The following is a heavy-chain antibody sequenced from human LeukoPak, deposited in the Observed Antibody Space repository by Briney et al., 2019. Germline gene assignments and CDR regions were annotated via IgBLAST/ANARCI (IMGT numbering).Heavy chain of an antibody. V-gene: IGHV4-31*03. CDR3: ASGPKTASYYYGMDV. CDR2: IYYSGRT. Sequence: SETLSLTCTVSGGSISSGGYYWSWIRQHPGKGLEWIGYIYYSGRTYYNPSLKSRVTISVDTSKNQFSLKLSSVTAADTAVYYCASGPKTASYYYGMDVWGQGTTVTVSS. D-gene: IGHD2-21*02. CDR1: GGSISSGGYY. J-gene: IGHJ6*02.